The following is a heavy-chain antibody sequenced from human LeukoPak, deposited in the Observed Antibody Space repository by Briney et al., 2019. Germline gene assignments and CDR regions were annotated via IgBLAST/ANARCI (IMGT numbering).Heavy chain of an antibody. Sequence: SETLSLTCSGSGGFISRYYWSWIRQPPGKGLEWIGYIYYSGSNNYNPSLKSRVVTSVTTSKTLFSLNLSSVIAADTAVYYCARTLWNYRGSSGWRAFDYWGQGTLVTVSS. CDR1: GGFISRYY. J-gene: IGHJ4*02. V-gene: IGHV4-59*08. D-gene: IGHD6-19*01. CDR3: ARTLWNYRGSSGWRAFDY. CDR2: IYYSGSN.